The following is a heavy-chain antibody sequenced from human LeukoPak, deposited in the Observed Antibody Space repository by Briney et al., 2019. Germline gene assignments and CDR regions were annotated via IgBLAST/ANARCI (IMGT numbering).Heavy chain of an antibody. D-gene: IGHD3-16*01. CDR1: GGSISSSSYY. V-gene: IGHV4-39*07. J-gene: IGHJ4*02. CDR3: ARVPTLPFFDY. Sequence: SETLSLTCTVSGGSISSSSYYWGWIRPPPGKGLEWIGSIYYSATTYYNPSLKSRVTISVDTSKNQFSLKLSSVTAADTAVYYCARVPTLPFFDYWGQGTLVTVSS. CDR2: IYYSATT.